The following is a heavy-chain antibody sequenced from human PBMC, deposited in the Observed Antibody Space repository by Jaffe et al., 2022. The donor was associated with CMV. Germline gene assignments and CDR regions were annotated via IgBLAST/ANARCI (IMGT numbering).Heavy chain of an antibody. CDR1: GYSFTSYW. J-gene: IGHJ3*02. Sequence: EVQLVQSGAEVKKPGESLRISCKGSGYSFTSYWISWVRQMPGKGLEWMGRIDPSDSYTNYSPSFQGHVTISADKSISTAYLQWSSLKASDTAMYYCARLISGGYGLDYVEMATILVWGAFDIWGQGTMVTVSS. CDR3: ARLISGGYGLDYVEMATILVWGAFDI. D-gene: IGHD5-18*01. V-gene: IGHV5-10-1*03. CDR2: IDPSDSYT.